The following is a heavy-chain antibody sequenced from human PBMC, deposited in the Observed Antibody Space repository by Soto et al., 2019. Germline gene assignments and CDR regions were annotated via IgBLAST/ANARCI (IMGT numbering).Heavy chain of an antibody. CDR2: INAGNGNT. D-gene: IGHD2-15*01. CDR3: AREYCSGGSCYCVDY. V-gene: IGHV1-3*01. CDR1: GYTFTSYA. Sequence: ASVKVSCKASGYTFTSYAMHWVRQAPGQRLEWMGWINAGNGNTKYSQKFQGRVTITRDTSASTAYMELSSLRSEDTAVYYCAREYCSGGSCYCVDYWGQGTLVTVSS. J-gene: IGHJ4*02.